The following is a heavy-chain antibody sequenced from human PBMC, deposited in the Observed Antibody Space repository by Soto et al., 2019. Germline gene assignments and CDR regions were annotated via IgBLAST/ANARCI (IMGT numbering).Heavy chain of an antibody. Sequence: GASVKVSCKASGYTFTSYGISWVRQAPGQGLEWMGWISAYNGNTNYAQKLQGRVTMTTDTSTSTAYMELRSLRSDDTAVYYCAGVGYYYDSSGYPPVYYYYGMDVWGQGTTVTVSS. CDR3: AGVGYYYDSSGYPPVYYYYGMDV. J-gene: IGHJ6*02. CDR1: GYTFTSYG. D-gene: IGHD3-22*01. CDR2: ISAYNGNT. V-gene: IGHV1-18*01.